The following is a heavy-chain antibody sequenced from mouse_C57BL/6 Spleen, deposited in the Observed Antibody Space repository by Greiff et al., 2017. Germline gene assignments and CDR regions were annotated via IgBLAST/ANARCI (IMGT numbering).Heavy chain of an antibody. D-gene: IGHD1-1*01. CDR2: IYPRSGNT. CDR1: GYTFTSYG. V-gene: IGHV1-81*01. CDR3: AKNPVYYGSRNYAMDY. J-gene: IGHJ4*01. Sequence: VQLQQSGAELARPGASVKLSCKASGYTFTSYGISWVKQRTGQGLEWIGEIYPRSGNTYYNEKFKGKAKLTADKSSSTAYMELRSLTSEDSAVYFYAKNPVYYGSRNYAMDYWGQGTSVTVSS.